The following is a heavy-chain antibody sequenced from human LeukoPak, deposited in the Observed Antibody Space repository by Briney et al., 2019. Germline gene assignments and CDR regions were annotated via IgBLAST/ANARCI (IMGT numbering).Heavy chain of an antibody. Sequence: GRSLRLSCAASGFTFSSYAMHWVRQAPGKGLEWVAVISYDGSNKYYADSVKGRFTISRDNSKNTLYLQMNSLRAEDTAVYYCARGEARWLQFFDYWGQGTLVTVSS. V-gene: IGHV3-30-3*01. CDR1: GFTFSSYA. D-gene: IGHD5-24*01. J-gene: IGHJ4*02. CDR3: ARGEARWLQFFDY. CDR2: ISYDGSNK.